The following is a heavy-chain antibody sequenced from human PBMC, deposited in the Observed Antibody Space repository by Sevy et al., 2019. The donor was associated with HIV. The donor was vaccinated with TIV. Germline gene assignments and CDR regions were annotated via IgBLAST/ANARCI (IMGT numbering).Heavy chain of an antibody. D-gene: IGHD2-21*02. CDR3: VRAVGGGDAY. CDR2: INQDGNTK. V-gene: IGHV3-7*04. CDR1: GFTFEHFW. Sequence: GGYLRLSCAASGFTFEHFWMNWVRQAPGRGLEWVANINQDGNTKYFVDSVKGRFTISRDNTEKSVYLQMNGLRAEDTALYYCVRAVGGGDAYWGQGTLVTVSS. J-gene: IGHJ4*02.